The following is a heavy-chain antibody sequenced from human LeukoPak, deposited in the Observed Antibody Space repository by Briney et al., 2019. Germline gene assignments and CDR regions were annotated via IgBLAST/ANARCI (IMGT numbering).Heavy chain of an antibody. CDR2: INHGGST. Sequence: PSETLSLTCAVYGGSFSGYYWSWVRQPPGKGLEWIGEINHGGSTNYNPSLKSRVSISVDTSKNQFSLKLSSVTAADTAVYYCARDLGVGATNYYYYYMDVWGKGTTVTVSS. D-gene: IGHD1-26*01. V-gene: IGHV4-34*01. J-gene: IGHJ6*03. CDR1: GGSFSGYY. CDR3: ARDLGVGATNYYYYYMDV.